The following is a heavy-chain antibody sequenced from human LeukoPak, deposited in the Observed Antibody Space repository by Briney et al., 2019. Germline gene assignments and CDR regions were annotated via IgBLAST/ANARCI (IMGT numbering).Heavy chain of an antibody. D-gene: IGHD3-9*01. CDR3: ARRAPRVQLRHFDWLFGHWFDP. J-gene: IGHJ5*02. V-gene: IGHV4-39*01. CDR2: IYYSGST. CDR1: GGSISSGSYY. Sequence: PSETLSLTCTVSGGSISSGSYYWGWIRQPPGKGLEWIGSIYYSGSTYYNPSLKSRVTISVDTSKNQFSLKLSSVTAADTAVYYCARRAPRVQLRHFDWLFGHWFDPWGQGTLVTVSS.